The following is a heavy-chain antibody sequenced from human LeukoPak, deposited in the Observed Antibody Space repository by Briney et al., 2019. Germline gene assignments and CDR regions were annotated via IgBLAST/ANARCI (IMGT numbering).Heavy chain of an antibody. D-gene: IGHD3-22*01. Sequence: SETLSLTCAVYGGSFSGYYWSWIRQPPGKGLEWIGEINHSGSTNYNPSLKSRVTISVDTSKNQSSLKLSSVTAADTAVYYCARGVGTMIVVAARGFQHWGQGTLVTVSS. CDR2: INHSGST. CDR3: ARGVGTMIVVAARGFQH. CDR1: GGSFSGYY. V-gene: IGHV4-34*01. J-gene: IGHJ1*01.